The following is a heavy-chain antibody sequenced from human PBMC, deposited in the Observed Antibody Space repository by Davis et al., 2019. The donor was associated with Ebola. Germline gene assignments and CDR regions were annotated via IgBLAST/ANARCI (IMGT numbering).Heavy chain of an antibody. CDR1: GFTFSSYW. CDR2: INSDGSST. Sequence: PGGSLRLSCAASGFTFSSYWMHWVRQAPGKGLVWVSRINSDGSSTSYADSVKGRFTISRDNAKNTLYLQMNSLRAEDTAVYYCARGRSGYDYYYFDYWGQGTLVTVSS. D-gene: IGHD5-12*01. CDR3: ARGRSGYDYYYFDY. J-gene: IGHJ4*02. V-gene: IGHV3-74*01.